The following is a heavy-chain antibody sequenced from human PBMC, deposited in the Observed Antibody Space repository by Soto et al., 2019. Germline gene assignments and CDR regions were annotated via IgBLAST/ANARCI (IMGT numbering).Heavy chain of an antibody. CDR2: INHSGST. CDR3: AREEVPQWFTRGYYGMDV. V-gene: IGHV4-34*01. D-gene: IGHD2-2*01. J-gene: IGHJ6*02. CDR1: GGSFSGYY. Sequence: SETLSLTCAVHGGSFSGYYWTWIRQPPGKGLEWIGDINHSGSTNYNSSLKSRVTISVDTSKNQLSLKLRSGTAADTAVYYCAREEVPQWFTRGYYGMDVWGQGTTVTVSS.